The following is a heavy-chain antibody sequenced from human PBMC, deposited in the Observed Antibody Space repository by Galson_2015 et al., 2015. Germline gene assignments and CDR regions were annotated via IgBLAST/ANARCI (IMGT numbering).Heavy chain of an antibody. Sequence: SLRLSCAASGFTFSSYAMSWVRQAPGKGLEWVSAISGSSGSTYYADSVKGRFTISRDNSKNTLYLQMNSLRAEDTAVYYCAKEQWLAPYYYYYGMDVWGQGTTVTVSS. CDR1: GFTFSSYA. J-gene: IGHJ6*02. CDR3: AKEQWLAPYYYYYGMDV. V-gene: IGHV3-23*01. CDR2: ISGSSGST. D-gene: IGHD6-19*01.